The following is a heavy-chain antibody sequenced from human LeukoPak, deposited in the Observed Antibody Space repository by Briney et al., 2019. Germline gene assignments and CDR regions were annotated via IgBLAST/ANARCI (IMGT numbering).Heavy chain of an antibody. J-gene: IGHJ4*02. V-gene: IGHV3-30*04. CDR3: AREVAMVRGVIIPYYFDY. Sequence: PGGSLRLSCAASGFTFSSYAMHWVRQAPGKGLEWVAVISYDGSNKYYADSVKGRFTISRDNSKNTLYLQMNSLRAEDTAAYYCAREVAMVRGVIIPYYFDYWGQGTLVTVSS. D-gene: IGHD3-10*01. CDR2: ISYDGSNK. CDR1: GFTFSSYA.